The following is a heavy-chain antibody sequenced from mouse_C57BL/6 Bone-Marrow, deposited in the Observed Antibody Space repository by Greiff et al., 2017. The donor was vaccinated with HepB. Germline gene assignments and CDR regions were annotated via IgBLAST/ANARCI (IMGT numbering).Heavy chain of an antibody. CDR3: ARAMATTGGYYAMDY. J-gene: IGHJ4*01. Sequence: QVQLQQPGAELVKPGASVKMSCKASGYTFTSYWITWVKQRPGQGLEWIGDIYPGSGSTNYNEKFKSKATLTVDTSSSTAYMQLSSLTSEDSAVYYCARAMATTGGYYAMDYWGQGTSVTVSS. CDR2: IYPGSGST. V-gene: IGHV1-55*01. CDR1: GYTFTSYW. D-gene: IGHD2-2*01.